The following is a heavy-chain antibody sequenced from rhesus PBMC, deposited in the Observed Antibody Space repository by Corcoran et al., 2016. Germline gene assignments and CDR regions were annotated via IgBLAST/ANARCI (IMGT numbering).Heavy chain of an antibody. CDR2: INPYNGNT. D-gene: IGHD2-39*01. V-gene: IGHV1S2*01. CDR3: ARVDPSAYVYFDF. Sequence: QVQLVQSGAEVKKPGSSVKVSCKASGYTFTDYYIHWVRQSPRQGLEWMGWINPYNGNTRYAQKFKGRVTMTRDTSTTTVYMELSSLRSEDTAVYYCARVDPSAYVYFDFWGQGVLVTVSS. CDR1: GYTFTDYY. J-gene: IGHJ4*01.